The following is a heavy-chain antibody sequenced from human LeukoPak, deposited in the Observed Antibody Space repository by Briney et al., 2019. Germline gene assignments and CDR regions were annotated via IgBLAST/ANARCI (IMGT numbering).Heavy chain of an antibody. V-gene: IGHV4-59*01. CDR1: GGSIDTYY. CDR2: VFHTGST. J-gene: IGHJ4*02. CDR3: AREHYDYVWGSYRNFDY. D-gene: IGHD3-16*02. Sequence: SETLSLTCTVSGGSIDTYYWNWIRQPPGKGLEWIGYVFHTGSTNYNPSLKSRVTISVDTSKNQFSLKLSSVTAADTAVYYCAREHYDYVWGSYRNFDYWGQGTLVTVSS.